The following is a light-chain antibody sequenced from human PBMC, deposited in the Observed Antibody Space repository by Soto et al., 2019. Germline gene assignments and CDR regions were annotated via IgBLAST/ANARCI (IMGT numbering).Light chain of an antibody. CDR1: QGISSY. Sequence: AIRMTQSPSSLSASTGDRVTITCRASQGISSYLAWYQQKPGKAPKLLIYAASTLQSGVPSRFSGSGSGTDFTLTISSLQPEDFATYHCQQSYSIPRYTFGQGTKVDIK. V-gene: IGKV1-8*01. J-gene: IGKJ2*01. CDR2: AAS. CDR3: QQSYSIPRYT.